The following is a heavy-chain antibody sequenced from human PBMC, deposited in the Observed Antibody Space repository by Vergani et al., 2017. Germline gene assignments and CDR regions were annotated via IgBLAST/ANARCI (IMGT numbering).Heavy chain of an antibody. Sequence: EVQLVESGGGLFQPGGSLRLSCAASGFTVSSNYMSWVRQAPGKGLEWVSVIYSGGSTHYADSVKGRFTISRDNSKNTLYLQMNSLRAEDTAVYYCARGRAYYYGMDVWGQGTTVTVAS. CDR1: GFTVSSNY. CDR3: ARGRAYYYGMDV. J-gene: IGHJ6*02. CDR2: IYSGGST. V-gene: IGHV3-53*01.